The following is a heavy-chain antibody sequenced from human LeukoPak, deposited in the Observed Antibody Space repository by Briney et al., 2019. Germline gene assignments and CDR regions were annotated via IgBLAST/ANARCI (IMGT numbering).Heavy chain of an antibody. V-gene: IGHV3-53*01. J-gene: IGHJ4*02. D-gene: IGHD1-14*01. Sequence: GGSLRLSCSASGFTVRSNYMSWVRQAPGKGLEWVSVIYSGGSTYYADSVKGRFTISRDNSKNTLFLQMNGLRAEDTAVYYCARGPGDYFDFWGQGTLVTVSS. CDR2: IYSGGST. CDR1: GFTVRSNY. CDR3: ARGPGDYFDF.